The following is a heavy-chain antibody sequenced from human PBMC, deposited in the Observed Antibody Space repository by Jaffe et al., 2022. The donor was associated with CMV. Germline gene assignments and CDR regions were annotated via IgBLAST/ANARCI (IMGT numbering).Heavy chain of an antibody. CDR1: GFTFSSYA. Sequence: EVQLVESGGGLVQPGGSLRLSCAASGFTFSSYAMSWVRQAPGKGLEWVSAISGSGGSTYYADSVKGRFTISRDNSKNTLYLQMNSLRAEDTAVYYCAKDGGSRCSSTSCSPYYYYMDVWGKGTTVTVSS. V-gene: IGHV3-23*04. CDR2: ISGSGGST. J-gene: IGHJ6*03. D-gene: IGHD2-2*01. CDR3: AKDGGSRCSSTSCSPYYYYMDV.